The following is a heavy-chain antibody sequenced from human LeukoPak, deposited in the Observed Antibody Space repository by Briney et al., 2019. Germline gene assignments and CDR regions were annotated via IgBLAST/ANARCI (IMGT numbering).Heavy chain of an antibody. CDR2: SSAYNGNT. CDR3: ARGASPYYYDSSGSEFDY. D-gene: IGHD3-22*01. V-gene: IGHV1-18*01. CDR1: GYTFTSYG. J-gene: IGHJ4*02. Sequence: ASVKVSCKALGYTFTSYGINWVRQAPGQGLEWMGWSSAYNGNTNYAQKVQGRVTMTTDTSTSTAYMELRSLRSDDTAVYYCARGASPYYYDSSGSEFDYWGQGTLVTVSS.